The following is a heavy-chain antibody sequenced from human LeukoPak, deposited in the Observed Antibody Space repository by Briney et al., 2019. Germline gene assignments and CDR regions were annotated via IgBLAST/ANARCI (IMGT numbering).Heavy chain of an antibody. D-gene: IGHD6-19*01. CDR1: GFTFSSYG. J-gene: IGHJ4*02. CDR3: AKSGGPGIAVAAAGYFDY. Sequence: GGSLRLSCAAFGFTFSSYGMHWVRQAPGKGLEWVAVISYDGSNKYYADSVKGRFTISRDNSKNTLYLQMNSLRAEDTAVYYCAKSGGPGIAVAAAGYFDYWGQGTLVTVSS. V-gene: IGHV3-30*18. CDR2: ISYDGSNK.